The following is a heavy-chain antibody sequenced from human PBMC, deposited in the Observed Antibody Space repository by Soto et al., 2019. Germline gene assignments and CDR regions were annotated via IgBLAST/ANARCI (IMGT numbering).Heavy chain of an antibody. CDR3: ARGKDRTSFFDY. Sequence: VRLVESGGALVQPGGSLRLSCAVSGFTVSSNHMNWVRQAPGKGLEWVSTLYSGGTIDYADSVKDRFTISRDNSENTLYLQMSSLKAEDTAVYFCARGKDRTSFFDYWGQGTLVSVSS. CDR2: LYSGGTI. J-gene: IGHJ4*02. CDR1: GFTVSSNH. V-gene: IGHV3-66*01.